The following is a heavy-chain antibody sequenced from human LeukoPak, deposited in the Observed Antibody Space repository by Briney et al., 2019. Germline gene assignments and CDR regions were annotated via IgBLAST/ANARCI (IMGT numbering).Heavy chain of an antibody. CDR3: ARDLTVRGVIMYDY. V-gene: IGHV1-18*01. D-gene: IGHD3-10*01. Sequence: ASVKVSCKASGYTFTSYGISWVRQAPGQGLEWMGWISACNGNTNYAQKLQGRVTMTTDTSTSTAYMELRSLRSDDTAVYYCARDLTVRGVIMYDYWGQGTLVTVSS. J-gene: IGHJ4*02. CDR2: ISACNGNT. CDR1: GYTFTSYG.